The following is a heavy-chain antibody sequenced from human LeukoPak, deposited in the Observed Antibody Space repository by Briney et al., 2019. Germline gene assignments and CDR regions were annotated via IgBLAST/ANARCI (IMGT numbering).Heavy chain of an antibody. CDR3: ARVTTQWLVSTIDY. CDR2: VSSSSSYI. Sequence: GGSLRLSCAASGFTFSSYSMNWVRQAPGKGLEWVSSVSSSSSYIYYADSVKGRFTISRGNAKNSLYLQMNSLRAEDTAVYYCARVTTQWLVSTIDYWGQGTLVTVSS. V-gene: IGHV3-21*01. D-gene: IGHD6-19*01. J-gene: IGHJ4*02. CDR1: GFTFSSYS.